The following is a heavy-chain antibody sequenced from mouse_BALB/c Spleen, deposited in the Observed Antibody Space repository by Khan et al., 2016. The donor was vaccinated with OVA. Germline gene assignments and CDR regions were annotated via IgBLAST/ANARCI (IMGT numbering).Heavy chain of an antibody. CDR1: GFTFSSYS. CDR3: ADHLTGSFAY. CDR2: ISSGGDYT. D-gene: IGHD4-1*01. Sequence: VELVESGGDLVKPGGSLKLSCAASGFTFSSYSMSWVRQTPDKRLAWVASISSGGDYTYYLDSVKGRFTISRDNAKNTLYLQMSDLKSEDTAIDYGADHLTGSFAYWGQGTLVTVSA. J-gene: IGHJ3*01. V-gene: IGHV5-6*01.